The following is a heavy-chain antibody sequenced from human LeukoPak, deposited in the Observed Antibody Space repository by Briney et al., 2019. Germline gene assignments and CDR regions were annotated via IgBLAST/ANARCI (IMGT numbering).Heavy chain of an antibody. J-gene: IGHJ4*02. CDR1: GFTFSSYA. CDR2: INSHGGST. V-gene: IGHV3-64D*06. CDR3: VKATLGYCSGGTCSADY. Sequence: GGSLRLSCSASGFTFSSYAMHWVRQAPGKGLEYVSTINSHGGSTYYADSVKDRFTMSRDNSKNTLYLQMSSLRSDDTAVYYCVKATLGYCSGGTCSADYWGQGTLVTVSS. D-gene: IGHD2-15*01.